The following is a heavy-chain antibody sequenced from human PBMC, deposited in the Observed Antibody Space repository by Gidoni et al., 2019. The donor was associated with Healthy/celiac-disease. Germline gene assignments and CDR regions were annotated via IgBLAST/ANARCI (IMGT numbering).Heavy chain of an antibody. D-gene: IGHD3-10*01. CDR3: ARCWGTLWFGERSYYGMDV. CDR2: ISAYNGNT. V-gene: IGHV1-18*01. J-gene: IGHJ6*02. Sequence: KASGYTSTTYGISWVRQAPGQGLEWIGWISAYNGNTNYAQKLQGRVTMTTETSTSTAYMELRSLRSDDTAAYYCARCWGTLWFGERSYYGMDVWGQGTTVTVSS. CDR1: GYTSTTYG.